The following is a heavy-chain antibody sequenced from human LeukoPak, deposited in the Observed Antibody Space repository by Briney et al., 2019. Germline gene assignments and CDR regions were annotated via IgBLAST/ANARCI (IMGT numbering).Heavy chain of an antibody. CDR2: ISGSGGCT. CDR1: VFTFSGYA. V-gene: IGHV3-23*01. J-gene: IGHJ4*02. CDR3: VKARLRTVFDY. D-gene: IGHD5-12*01. Sequence: GESLRLSCAASVFTFSGYAMSWVRQAPGKRVEWGSDISGSGGCTYYADSVKGRFTITRNNSKNTLYLQMNRLRAEDTAVYYCVKARLRTVFDYSGQGTLVTVSS.